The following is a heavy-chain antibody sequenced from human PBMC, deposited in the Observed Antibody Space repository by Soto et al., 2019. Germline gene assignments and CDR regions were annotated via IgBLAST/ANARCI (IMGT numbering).Heavy chain of an antibody. V-gene: IGHV4-39*01. CDR2: IYYSGST. CDR1: GGSISSSSYY. J-gene: IGHJ4*02. Sequence: QLQLQESGPGLVKPSETLSLTCTVSGGSISSSSYYWGWIRQPPGKGLEWIGSIYYSGSTYYNPSLKSRVTISVDTSKNQFSLKLSSVTAADTAVYYCARQAAMVPPVDYWGQGTLVTVSS. CDR3: ARQAAMVPPVDY. D-gene: IGHD5-18*01.